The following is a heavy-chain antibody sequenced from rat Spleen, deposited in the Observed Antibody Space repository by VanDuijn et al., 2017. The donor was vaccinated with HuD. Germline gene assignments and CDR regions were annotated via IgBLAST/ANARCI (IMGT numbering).Heavy chain of an antibody. CDR2: ISPSGGST. Sequence: EVQLVESDGGLVQPGRSLKLSCAASGLSFSNYDMAWVRQAPTKGLEWVASISPSGGSTYYRDSVKGRFTVSRNNAKSTLYLQMDSLRSEDTATYYCARHVYYGGVMDAWGQGASVTVSS. CDR1: GLSFSNYD. CDR3: ARHVYYGGVMDA. J-gene: IGHJ4*01. D-gene: IGHD1-6*01. V-gene: IGHV5S23*01.